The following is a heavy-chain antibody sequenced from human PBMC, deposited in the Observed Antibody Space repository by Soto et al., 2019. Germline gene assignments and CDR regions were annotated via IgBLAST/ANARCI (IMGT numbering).Heavy chain of an antibody. J-gene: IGHJ4*02. V-gene: IGHV5-10-1*01. CDR2: IDPTDSYT. CDR1: GYSFTSYW. D-gene: IGHD3-22*01. Sequence: LKISCKGSGYSFTSYWITWVRQMPGKGLEWMGKIDPTDSYTNYSPSFQGHVTISADKSISTAYLQWSSLKASDTAMYYCARHKNYYDSSGYYEAFDSWGQGTLVTVSS. CDR3: ARHKNYYDSSGYYEAFDS.